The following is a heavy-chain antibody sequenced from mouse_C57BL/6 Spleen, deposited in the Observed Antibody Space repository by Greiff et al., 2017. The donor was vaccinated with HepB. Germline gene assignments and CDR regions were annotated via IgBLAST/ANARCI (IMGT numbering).Heavy chain of an antibody. Sequence: QVQLQQSGPGLVQPSQSLSITCTVSGFSLTSYGVHWVRQSPGKGLEWLGVIWRGGSTDYNAAFMSRLSITKDNSKSQVFFKMNSLQADDTAIYYGAAYYYGSRGYFDVWGTGTTVTVSS. CDR1: GFSLTSYG. CDR3: AAYYYGSRGYFDV. CDR2: IWRGGST. V-gene: IGHV2-5*01. J-gene: IGHJ1*03. D-gene: IGHD1-1*01.